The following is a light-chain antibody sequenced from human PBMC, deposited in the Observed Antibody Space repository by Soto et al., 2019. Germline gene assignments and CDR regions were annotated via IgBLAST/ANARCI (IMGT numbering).Light chain of an antibody. CDR1: SSDVGGYNY. CDR3: SSYGGTNSLKV. Sequence: QSALTQPPSASGSPGQSVTISCTGTSSDVGGYNYVSWYQQHPGKAPQVMMYEVSKRPSGVPDRFSGSKSGNPASLTVSGLQAEDEADYYCSSYGGTNSLKVFGGGTKVTVL. J-gene: IGLJ2*01. CDR2: EVS. V-gene: IGLV2-8*01.